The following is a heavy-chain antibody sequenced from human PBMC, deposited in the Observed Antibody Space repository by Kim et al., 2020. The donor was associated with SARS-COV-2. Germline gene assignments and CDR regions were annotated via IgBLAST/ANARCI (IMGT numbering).Heavy chain of an antibody. Sequence: GGSLRLSCAASGFTLSSYWMHWVRQAPGKGLVWVSRINSDGSSTSYADSVKGRFTISRDNAKNTLYLQMNGLRAEDTAVYYCARRAYSSGWWYFDYWGQGTLVTVSS. CDR3: ARRAYSSGWWYFDY. V-gene: IGHV3-74*01. D-gene: IGHD6-19*01. CDR1: GFTLSSYW. CDR2: INSDGSST. J-gene: IGHJ4*02.